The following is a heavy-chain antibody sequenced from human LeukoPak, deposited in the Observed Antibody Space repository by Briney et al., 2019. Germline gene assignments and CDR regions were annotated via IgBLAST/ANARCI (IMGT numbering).Heavy chain of an antibody. J-gene: IGHJ3*01. CDR2: IYYSGST. V-gene: IGHV4-59*08. CDR1: GGSISSHY. CDR3: ARWSYGDFDALDV. Sequence: PSETLSLTCIVSGGSISSHYWSWIRQPPGKGLEWIGYIYYSGSTNYNPSLKSRVTISIDKSKNQFSLDLSSVTAADTAVYYCARWSYGDFDALDVWGQGTMVTVSS. D-gene: IGHD4-17*01.